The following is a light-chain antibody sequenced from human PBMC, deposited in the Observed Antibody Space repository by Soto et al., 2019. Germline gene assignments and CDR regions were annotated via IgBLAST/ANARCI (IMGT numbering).Light chain of an antibody. V-gene: IGKV3-11*01. J-gene: IGKJ4*01. CDR1: QSVSSY. CDR2: DAS. CDR3: QQRSNWPST. Sequence: EIVLTQSPATLSLSPGDRATLSCRASQSVSSYLAWYQQKPGQAPRLLIYDASNRATGIPARFSGSGSGTDFTLTIXSLEXEDFAVYYCQQRSNWPSTFGGGTKVDIK.